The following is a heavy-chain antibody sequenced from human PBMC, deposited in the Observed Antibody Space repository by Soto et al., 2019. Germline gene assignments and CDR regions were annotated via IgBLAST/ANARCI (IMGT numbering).Heavy chain of an antibody. J-gene: IGHJ6*02. CDR2: IYYSGST. D-gene: IGHD3-10*01. V-gene: IGHV4-30-4*01. CDR3: ARDLVGSYGSGRYYYGMDV. CDR1: GGSISSGDYY. Sequence: SETLSLSCTVSGGSISSGDYYWSWIRQPPGKVLEWIGYIYYSGSTYYNPSLKSRVTISVDTSKNQFSLKLSSVTAADTAGYYCARDLVGSYGSGRYYYGMDVWGQVTTVTVS.